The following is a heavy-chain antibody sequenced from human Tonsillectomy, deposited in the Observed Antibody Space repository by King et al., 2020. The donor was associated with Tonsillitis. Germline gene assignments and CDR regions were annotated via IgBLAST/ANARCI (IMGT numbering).Heavy chain of an antibody. CDR2: IYPGDSDS. CDR1: GYSFTNYW. V-gene: IGHV5-51*01. J-gene: IGHJ6*02. Sequence: QLVQSGAEVKKPGESLKISCKGSGYSFTNYWIGWVRQMPGKGLEWMGIIYPGDSDSTYSPSFQGQVTISADKSINTAYLQWSSLKASDTAMYYCAKRWATRRGPDYGMDIWGQGTTVTVSS. CDR3: AKRWATRRGPDYGMDI. D-gene: IGHD5-24*01.